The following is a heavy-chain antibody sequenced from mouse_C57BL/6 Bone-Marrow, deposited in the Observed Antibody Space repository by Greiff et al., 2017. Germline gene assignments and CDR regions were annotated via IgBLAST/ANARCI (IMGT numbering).Heavy chain of an antibody. V-gene: IGHV1-55*01. CDR2: IYPGSGST. Sequence: QVQLQQSGAELVKPGASVKMSCKASGYTFTSYWITWVKQRPGQGLEWIGDIYPGSGSTNYNEKFKSKATLTVDTSSRTAYMQLSSLTSEDSAVYYCQYYGSSYDYWGQGTTLTVSS. CDR1: GYTFTSYW. J-gene: IGHJ2*01. D-gene: IGHD1-1*01. CDR3: QYYGSSYDY.